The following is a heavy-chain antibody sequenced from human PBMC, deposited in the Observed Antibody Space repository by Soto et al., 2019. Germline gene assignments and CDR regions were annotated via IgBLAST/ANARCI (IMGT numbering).Heavy chain of an antibody. CDR1: CVSISSFH. Sequence: HVELQESGPTLVKPSEPLPLTCSLSCVSISSFHWSETRPPPGKAGEGSGYIYYSGSTNYNPSLKSRVTISVDTSKNQFSLKLSSVTAADTAVYYCAKNPCGGSGGNCYSGGYYYYYNGMDVWGQGTTVTVSS. D-gene: IGHD2-15*01. J-gene: IGHJ6*02. CDR3: AKNPCGGSGGNCYSGGYYYYYNGMDV. CDR2: IYYSGST. V-gene: IGHV4-59*01.